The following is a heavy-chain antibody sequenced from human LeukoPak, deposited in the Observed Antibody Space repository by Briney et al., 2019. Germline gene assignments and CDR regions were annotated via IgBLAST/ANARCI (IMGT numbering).Heavy chain of an antibody. J-gene: IGHJ4*02. CDR2: IYSSGST. CDR1: GGPISSYY. D-gene: IGHD3-3*01. CDR3: ARDSKQYDFWKGVHHFDF. Sequence: KAAETLSLTCTVSGGPISSYYWSWIRQPAGKGLEWIGRIYSSGSTNYNPSLQSRVTMSVDTSKNQFSLKLSSVTAADTAVYYCARDSKQYDFWKGVHHFDFWGQGTLVTVSA. V-gene: IGHV4-4*07.